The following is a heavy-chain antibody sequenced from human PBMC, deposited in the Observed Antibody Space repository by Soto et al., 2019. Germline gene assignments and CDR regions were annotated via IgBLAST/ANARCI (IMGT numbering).Heavy chain of an antibody. CDR3: ARIRPGYYFDY. V-gene: IGHV3-48*01. CDR1: GFTFSSYS. Sequence: EVQLVESGGGLVQPGGSLRLSCAASGFTFSSYSMKWVRQAPGKGLEWVSFITGSSSTIHYADSVKGRFTISRDNAKXSLXLQMNSLRVEDTALYYCARIRPGYYFDYWG. D-gene: IGHD3-16*01. J-gene: IGHJ4*01. CDR2: ITGSSSTI.